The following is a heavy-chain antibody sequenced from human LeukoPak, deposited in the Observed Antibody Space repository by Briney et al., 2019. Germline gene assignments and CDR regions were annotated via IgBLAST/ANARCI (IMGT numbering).Heavy chain of an antibody. Sequence: GGSLRLSCAASGFTFHKYAMSWVRQAPGKGLEWVSGISGGGGTTYYAGSVKGRFTISSDNSKNTLYLQMNSLRAADTAVYYCAKAKEQWLVPSFDYWGQGTLVTVSS. CDR1: GFTFHKYA. CDR2: ISGGGGTT. J-gene: IGHJ4*02. CDR3: AKAKEQWLVPSFDY. D-gene: IGHD6-19*01. V-gene: IGHV3-23*01.